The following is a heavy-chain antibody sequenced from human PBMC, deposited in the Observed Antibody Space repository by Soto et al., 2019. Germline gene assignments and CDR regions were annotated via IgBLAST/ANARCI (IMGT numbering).Heavy chain of an antibody. CDR1: GFTFSSYG. J-gene: IGHJ4*02. D-gene: IGHD3-22*01. V-gene: IGHV3-33*01. Sequence: QVQLVESGGGVVQPGRSLRLSCAASGFTFSSYGIHWVRQAPGKGLEWVAVSGSDGSNKYYADSVEGRFTITRDNSKNPLYLQMNSPRAEDTAADYCARYYYDSSGYYPVWGQGTVVTVSS. CDR3: ARYYYDSSGYYPV. CDR2: SGSDGSNK.